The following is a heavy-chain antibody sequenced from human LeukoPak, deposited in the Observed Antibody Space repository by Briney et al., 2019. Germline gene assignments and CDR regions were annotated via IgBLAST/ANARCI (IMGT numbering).Heavy chain of an antibody. J-gene: IGHJ6*02. V-gene: IGHV4-39*01. CDR1: GGSISSSSYY. CDR3: ASSLRTMVRGVIGYYYGMDV. D-gene: IGHD3-10*01. Sequence: SETLPLTCTVSGGSISSSSYYWGWIRQPPGKGLEWIGSIHYSGSTYYNPSLKSRVTISVDTSKNQFSLKLSSVTAADTAVYYCASSLRTMVRGVIGYYYGMDVWGQGTTVTVSS. CDR2: IHYSGST.